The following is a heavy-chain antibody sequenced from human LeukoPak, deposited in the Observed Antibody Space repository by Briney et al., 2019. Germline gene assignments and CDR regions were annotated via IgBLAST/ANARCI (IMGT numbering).Heavy chain of an antibody. CDR2: IKSDGSSS. D-gene: IGHD4-23*01. CDR1: GFTFSSYFW. J-gene: IGHJ4*02. CDR3: VRDLDLGGYSSFEY. Sequence: GGSLRLSCAASGFTFSSYFWMHWVRQAPGKGLVWVSRIKSDGSSSTYADSLKGRFTIFRDSAKNSLYLQMNTLRAEDTAVYYCVRDLDLGGYSSFEYWGQGILVTVSS. V-gene: IGHV3-74*01.